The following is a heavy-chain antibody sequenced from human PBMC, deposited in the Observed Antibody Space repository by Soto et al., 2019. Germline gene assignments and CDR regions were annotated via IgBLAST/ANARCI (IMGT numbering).Heavy chain of an antibody. CDR3: ARDLGLGSGPPMGFDI. CDR2: INPNSGGT. D-gene: IGHD6-19*01. Sequence: QVRLVQSGAEVKKPGASVKVSCKASGYTFTGYYMHWVRQAPGQGLEWMGWINPNSGGTNYAQKFQGRVTMTRDTSISTAYMELSRLRSDDTAVYYCARDLGLGSGPPMGFDIWGQGTMVTVSS. J-gene: IGHJ3*02. CDR1: GYTFTGYY. V-gene: IGHV1-2*02.